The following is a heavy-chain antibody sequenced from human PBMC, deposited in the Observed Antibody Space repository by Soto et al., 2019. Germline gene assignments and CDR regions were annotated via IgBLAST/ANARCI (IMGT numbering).Heavy chain of an antibody. Sequence: LRLSCAASGFTFSSYGMHWVRQAPGKGLEWVAVIWYDGSNKYYADSVKGRFTISRDNSKNTLYLQMNSLRAEDTAVYYCARDHGSGSSLDYWGQGTLVTGSS. CDR2: IWYDGSNK. J-gene: IGHJ4*02. CDR1: GFTFSSYG. V-gene: IGHV3-33*01. CDR3: ARDHGSGSSLDY. D-gene: IGHD3-10*01.